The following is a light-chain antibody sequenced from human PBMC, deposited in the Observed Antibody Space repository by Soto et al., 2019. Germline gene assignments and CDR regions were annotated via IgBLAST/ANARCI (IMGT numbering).Light chain of an antibody. CDR3: CSYAGSSTWV. Sequence: QSVLTQPASVSGSPGQSITISCTGTSSDVGNGYDSVSWYQQHPGKAPKLMIYEVTNRPSGVSSRFSGSKSGNTASLTISGLQAEDEADYYCCSYAGSSTWVFGGGTKLTVL. V-gene: IGLV2-23*02. CDR1: SSDVGNGYDS. CDR2: EVT. J-gene: IGLJ3*02.